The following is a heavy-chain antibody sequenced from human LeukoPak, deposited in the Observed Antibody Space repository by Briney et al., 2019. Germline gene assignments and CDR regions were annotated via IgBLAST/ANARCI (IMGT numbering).Heavy chain of an antibody. J-gene: IGHJ4*02. Sequence: SETLSLTCAVYGGSFSGYYWSWIRQPPGKGLEWIGEINHSGSTNYNPSLKSRVTISVDTSKNQFSLKLSSVTAADTAVYYCARGVYYYDSSGYYQRIYYFDYWGQGTLVTVSS. CDR1: GGSFSGYY. D-gene: IGHD3-22*01. V-gene: IGHV4-34*01. CDR2: INHSGST. CDR3: ARGVYYYDSSGYYQRIYYFDY.